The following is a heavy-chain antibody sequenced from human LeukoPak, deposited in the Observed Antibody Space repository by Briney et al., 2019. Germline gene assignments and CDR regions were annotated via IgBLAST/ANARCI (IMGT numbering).Heavy chain of an antibody. CDR2: IKGDGIST. CDR3: AKDHYWGIDY. D-gene: IGHD3-16*01. Sequence: GGSLRLSCAASGFDFSSNWMHWVRHAPGQGLVWVSRIKGDGISTNYADSVKGRFTISRDIAKNTLYLQMNSLRAEDTGVYYCAKDHYWGIDYWGRGTLVTVSS. V-gene: IGHV3-74*01. J-gene: IGHJ4*02. CDR1: GFDFSSNW.